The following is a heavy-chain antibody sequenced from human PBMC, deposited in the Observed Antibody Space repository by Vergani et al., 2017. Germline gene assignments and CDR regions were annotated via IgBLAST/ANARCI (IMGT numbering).Heavy chain of an antibody. CDR3: AKPYSCSGRMNGWFVP. D-gene: IGHD3-10*01. J-gene: IGHJ5*02. CDR2: ISGSGGST. CDR1: GFTFSSYA. V-gene: IGHV3-23*01. Sequence: EVQLLESGGGLVQPGGSLRLSCAASGFTFSSYAMSWVRQAPGKGLEWVSAISGSGGSTYYADSVKGRFTISRDNSKNTLYLQMNSLRAEVTAVYYFAKPYSCSGRMNGWFVPWGQGILVTVS.